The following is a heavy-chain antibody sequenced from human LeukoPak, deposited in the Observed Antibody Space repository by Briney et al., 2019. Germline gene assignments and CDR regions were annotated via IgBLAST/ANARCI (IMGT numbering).Heavy chain of an antibody. CDR2: INHSGST. V-gene: IGHV4-34*01. CDR1: GGSFSGYY. D-gene: IGHD1-26*01. CDR3: ARPRGIGGFDY. J-gene: IGHJ4*02. Sequence: PSETLSLTCAVYGGSFSGYYWSWIRQPPGKGLEWIGEINHSGSTNYNPSLKSRVTVSVDTSKNQFSLKLSSVTAADTAVYYCARPRGIGGFDYWGQGTLVTVSS.